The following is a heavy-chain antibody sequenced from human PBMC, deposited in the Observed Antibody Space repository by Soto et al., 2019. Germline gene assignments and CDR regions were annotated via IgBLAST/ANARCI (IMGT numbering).Heavy chain of an antibody. V-gene: IGHV3-43*01. CDR2: ITWDGGST. CDR3: AKGILLWFPGS. J-gene: IGHJ5*02. Sequence: PGGSLRLSCAASGFTFDDYTMHWVRQAPGKGLEWVSLITWDGGSTYYADSVKGRFTVSRDNSKSSLYLQMNSLRTEDTSFYYGAKGILLWFPGSWGQGTLVPVSS. D-gene: IGHD2-21*01. CDR1: GFTFDDYT.